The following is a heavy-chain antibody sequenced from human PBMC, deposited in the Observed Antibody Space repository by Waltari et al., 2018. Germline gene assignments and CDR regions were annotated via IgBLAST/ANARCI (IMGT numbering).Heavy chain of an antibody. Sequence: QVQLVESGGGVVQPGRSLRLSCAASGFTFSSYAMHWVRQAPGKGLEWVGVISYDGSNKYYADSVKGRFTISRDNSKNTLYLQMNSLRAEDTAVYYCARRYQRSRLDAFDIWGQGTMVTVSS. CDR1: GFTFSSYA. D-gene: IGHD2-2*01. J-gene: IGHJ3*02. CDR3: ARRYQRSRLDAFDI. CDR2: ISYDGSNK. V-gene: IGHV3-30-3*01.